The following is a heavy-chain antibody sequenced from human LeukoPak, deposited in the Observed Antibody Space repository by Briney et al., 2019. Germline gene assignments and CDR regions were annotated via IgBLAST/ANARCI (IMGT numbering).Heavy chain of an antibody. D-gene: IGHD2-2*01. V-gene: IGHV1-18*01. CDR3: TRVSSTTCDCPDYFDS. J-gene: IGHJ4*02. CDR1: GYTFTTFG. Sequence: ASVKVSCKASGYTFTTFGISWVRQAPGQGLEWMGWISAYTGNTDYVRKFQGRVTITTDTSTTTAYMELRGLRSDDTAVYYCTRVSSTTCDCPDYFDSWGQGTPVTVSS. CDR2: ISAYTGNT.